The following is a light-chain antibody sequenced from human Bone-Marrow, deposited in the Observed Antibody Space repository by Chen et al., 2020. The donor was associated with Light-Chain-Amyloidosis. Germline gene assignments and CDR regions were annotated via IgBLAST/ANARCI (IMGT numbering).Light chain of an antibody. V-gene: IGKV1-5*03. CDR3: QQYKSYSFT. CDR1: QSIVDW. Sequence: DIRMTQSPSTLSASVGDRVTITCRASQSIVDWLAWYQQKPGKAPNLLSTKASNLQRGVPSRFSGGGSETEFSLTINNLQPDDFAIYYCQQYKSYSFTFGQGIKL. J-gene: IGKJ2*01. CDR2: KAS.